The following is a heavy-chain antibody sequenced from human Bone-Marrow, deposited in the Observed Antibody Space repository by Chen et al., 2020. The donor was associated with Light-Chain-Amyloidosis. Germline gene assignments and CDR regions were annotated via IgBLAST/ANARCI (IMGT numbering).Heavy chain of an antibody. Sequence: QVQLQESGPGLVKPSQTLSLTCTVSGGSISSGDYYWSWIRQPPGKGLEWIGYIYYSGSTYYNPSLKSRVTISVDTSKNQFSLKLSSVTAADTAVYYCARLNNYYDSNGYYRVFDYWGQGTLVTVSS. CDR1: GGSISSGDYY. CDR3: ARLNNYYDSNGYYRVFDY. J-gene: IGHJ4*02. CDR2: IYYSGST. D-gene: IGHD3-22*01. V-gene: IGHV4-30-4*08.